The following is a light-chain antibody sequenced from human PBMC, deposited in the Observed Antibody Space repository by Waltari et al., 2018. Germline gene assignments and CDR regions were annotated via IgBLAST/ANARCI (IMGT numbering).Light chain of an antibody. CDR2: EVS. J-gene: IGLJ3*02. CDR3: SSYADSNNLV. CDR1: SSDVGGYNY. V-gene: IGLV2-8*01. Sequence: QSALTQPPSASGSPGQSVTISCTGTSSDVGGYNYVSWYQQHLGKAPKLMIYEVSKRPSGVPDRFSGSKSGNTASLTVSGLQAEDEADYYCSSYADSNNLVFGGGTKLTVL.